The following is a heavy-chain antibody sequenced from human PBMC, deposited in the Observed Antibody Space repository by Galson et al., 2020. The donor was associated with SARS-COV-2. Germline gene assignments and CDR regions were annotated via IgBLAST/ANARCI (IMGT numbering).Heavy chain of an antibody. J-gene: IGHJ3*02. V-gene: IGHV3-23*01. CDR2: ISGSGDST. Sequence: GESLKISCGASGLTFSFYAMSWVRQAPGKGLEWVSAISGSGDSTYYADSVKGRFTISRDNSKNTLFLQMNSLRAEDTAVYYCAKDKRDLLDACDIWGQGTMVTVSS. CDR1: GLTFSFYA. D-gene: IGHD1-26*01. CDR3: AKDKRDLLDACDI.